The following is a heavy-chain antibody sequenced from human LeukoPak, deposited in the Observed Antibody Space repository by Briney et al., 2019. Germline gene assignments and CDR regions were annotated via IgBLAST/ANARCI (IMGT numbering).Heavy chain of an antibody. CDR2: INHSGST. CDR3: ARGRPPYYDFWSGYYGKRDYNWFDP. V-gene: IGHV4-34*01. J-gene: IGHJ5*02. D-gene: IGHD3-3*01. CDR1: GGSFSGYY. Sequence: SETLSLTCAVYGGSFSGYYWSWIRQPPGKGLEWIGEINHSGSTNYNPSPKSRVTISVDTSKNQFSLKPSSVTAADTAVYYCARGRPPYYDFWSGYYGKRDYNWFDPWGQGTLVTVSS.